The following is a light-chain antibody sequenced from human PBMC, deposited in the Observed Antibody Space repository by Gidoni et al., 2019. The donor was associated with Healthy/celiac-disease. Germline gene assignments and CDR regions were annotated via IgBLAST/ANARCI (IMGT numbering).Light chain of an antibody. J-gene: IGKJ2*01. CDR2: AAS. V-gene: IGKV1-8*01. Sequence: GDRVTITCRASQGISSYLAWYQQKPGKAPKLLIYAASTLQSGVPSRFSGSGSGTDFTLTISCLQSEDFATYYCQQYYSYPPYTFGQGTKLEIK. CDR1: QGISSY. CDR3: QQYYSYPPYT.